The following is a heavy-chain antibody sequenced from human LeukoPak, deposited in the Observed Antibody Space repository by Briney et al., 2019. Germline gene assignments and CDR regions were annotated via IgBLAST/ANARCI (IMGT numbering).Heavy chain of an antibody. CDR2: INHSGSI. CDR1: GGSFSTYY. CDR3: ARHGLGRGVYITRQYNYYMDV. J-gene: IGHJ6*04. Sequence: SETLSLTCAVYGGSFSTYYWSWVRQPPGSGLEWIGEINHSGSINYNPSLKSRVTVSTDTSKNQFSLKLSSLTAADTAIYFCARHGLGRGVYITRQYNYYMDVWGTGTTVTVSS. D-gene: IGHD3-10*01. V-gene: IGHV4-34*01.